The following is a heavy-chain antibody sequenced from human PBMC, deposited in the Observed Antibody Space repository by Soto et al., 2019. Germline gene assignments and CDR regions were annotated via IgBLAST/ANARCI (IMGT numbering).Heavy chain of an antibody. D-gene: IGHD3-22*01. CDR1: GFTFRNYA. CDR3: AKALGGYYYDSSDY. V-gene: IGHV3-23*01. Sequence: GGSLRLSCAASGFTFRNYAMSWVRQAPGKGLEWVSAISGSGGSTYYADSVKGRFTISRDNSKNTLYLQMNSLRAEDTAVYYCAKALGGYYYDSSDYWGQGTLVTVSS. CDR2: ISGSGGST. J-gene: IGHJ4*02.